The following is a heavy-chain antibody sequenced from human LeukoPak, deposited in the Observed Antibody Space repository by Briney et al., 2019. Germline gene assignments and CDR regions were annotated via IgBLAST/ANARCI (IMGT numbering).Heavy chain of an antibody. V-gene: IGHV3-7*01. CDR3: APGGVVVINYFDY. D-gene: IGHD3-22*01. CDR2: INQDGSLK. Sequence: GESLRLSCEASGFTFGSYWTSWVRQAPGKGLEWVANINQDGSLKYYVDSVKGRYTISRDNAKNSLYLQMNSLRAEDTAVNYCAPGGVVVINYFDYWGQGTLVTVSS. CDR1: GFTFGSYW. J-gene: IGHJ4*02.